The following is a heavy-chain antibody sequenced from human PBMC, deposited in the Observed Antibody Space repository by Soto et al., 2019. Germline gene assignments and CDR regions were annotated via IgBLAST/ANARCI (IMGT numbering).Heavy chain of an antibody. CDR2: VNPSGGHT. CDR1: GDTFTEYY. J-gene: IGHJ4*02. Sequence: QVQLMQSGAEVKKPGASVKVSCKASGDTFTEYYIHWVRQAPGQGLEWMGTVNPSGGHTTFAQPVLGRVTITTDTATCTLYMELTSLRSEDTAVYYCARGGHVVVVTAAVEYWGQGTLVTVSS. D-gene: IGHD2-21*02. CDR3: ARGGHVVVVTAAVEY. V-gene: IGHV1-46*01.